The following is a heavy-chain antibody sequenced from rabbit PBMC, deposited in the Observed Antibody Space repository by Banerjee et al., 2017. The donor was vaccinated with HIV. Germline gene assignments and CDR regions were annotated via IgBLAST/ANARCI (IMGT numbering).Heavy chain of an antibody. CDR3: AREQYTSSAGDGYPV. D-gene: IGHD1-1*01. CDR1: GFSFINNYV. Sequence: QSLVESGGGLVKPDGSLTLPSSASGFSFINNYVISWVRQATGKGLEWIECIYAGSSGSTYNASGAKGRFTISKTTGTTVTLQMTSQTAADTDTNFCAREQYTSSAGDGYPVWGPGTLVTVS. J-gene: IGHJ4*01. CDR2: IYAGSSGST. V-gene: IGHV1S40*01.